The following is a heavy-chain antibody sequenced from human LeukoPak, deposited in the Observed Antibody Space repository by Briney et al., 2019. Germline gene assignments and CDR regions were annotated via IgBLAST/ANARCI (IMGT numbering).Heavy chain of an antibody. Sequence: GGSLRLSCVTSGITFSNYYMHWVRQVPGKGLVWVSHIIQDGSVTSYADSVKGRFTISRDNAKNTVYLQLNNLRAEDTAVYYCATDDYRELGYWGQGTLVTVSS. CDR3: ATDDYRELGY. CDR2: IIQDGSVT. D-gene: IGHD3-16*01. J-gene: IGHJ4*02. V-gene: IGHV3-74*01. CDR1: GITFSNYY.